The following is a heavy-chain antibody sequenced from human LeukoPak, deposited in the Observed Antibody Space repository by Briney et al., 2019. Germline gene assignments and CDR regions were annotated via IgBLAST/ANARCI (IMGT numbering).Heavy chain of an antibody. Sequence: PGGSLRLSCAASGFTFSSYSMNWVRQAPGKGLEWVSSISSSSSYIYYADSVKGRFTISRDNAKNSLYLQMNSLRAEDTAVYYCARDRRYYYGSGPFDYWGQGTLVTVSS. D-gene: IGHD3-10*01. CDR3: ARDRRYYYGSGPFDY. V-gene: IGHV3-21*01. CDR1: GFTFSSYS. CDR2: ISSSSSYI. J-gene: IGHJ4*02.